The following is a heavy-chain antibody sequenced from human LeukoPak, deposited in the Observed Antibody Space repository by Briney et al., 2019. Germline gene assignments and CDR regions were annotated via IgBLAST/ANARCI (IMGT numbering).Heavy chain of an antibody. CDR3: ARGGLWFGELVGRGYFDY. CDR2: IYHSGST. V-gene: IGHV4-38-2*02. Sequence: SETLSLTCTVSGYSISSGYYWGWIRQPPGKGLEWIGSIYHSGSTYYNPSLKSRVTISVDTSKIQFSLKLSSVTAADTAVYYCARGGLWFGELVGRGYFDYWGQGTLVTVSS. J-gene: IGHJ4*02. CDR1: GYSISSGYY. D-gene: IGHD3-10*01.